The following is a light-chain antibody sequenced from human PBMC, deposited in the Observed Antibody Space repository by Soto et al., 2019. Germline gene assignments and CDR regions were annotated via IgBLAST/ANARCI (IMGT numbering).Light chain of an antibody. CDR2: DAS. CDR1: QNIRTW. V-gene: IGKV1-5*01. Sequence: DIQMTQSPSTLSASVGDRVTITCRASQNIRTWLAWYQQKPGQPPRLLISDASSLQSGVPSRFSGSGSGTEFTLTISSLHPDDVATYYCQKYNDYSTFGQGTKVDIK. CDR3: QKYNDYST. J-gene: IGKJ2*01.